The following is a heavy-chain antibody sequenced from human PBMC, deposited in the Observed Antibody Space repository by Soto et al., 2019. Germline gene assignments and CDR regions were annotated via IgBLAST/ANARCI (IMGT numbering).Heavy chain of an antibody. CDR2: ISSSSSTI. CDR1: GFTFSSYS. D-gene: IGHD3-3*01. V-gene: IGHV3-48*01. Sequence: EVQLVESGGGLVQPGGSLRLSCAASGFTFSSYSMNWVRQAPGKGLEWVSYISSSSSTIYYADSVKGRFTISRDNAKNSLYLQMNSLRAEDTAVYYCASAHYDFWSGYYKSLDYWGQGTLVTVSS. CDR3: ASAHYDFWSGYYKSLDY. J-gene: IGHJ4*02.